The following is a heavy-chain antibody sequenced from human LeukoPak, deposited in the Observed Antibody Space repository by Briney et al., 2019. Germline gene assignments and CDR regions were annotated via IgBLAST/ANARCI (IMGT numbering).Heavy chain of an antibody. CDR2: VNSDGRIT. Sequence: PGGSLTLSCAASGFIFSNYGMHWVRQAPGKGLVWVSRVNSDGRITKYADSVKGRFTISRDNAKNTLYLQMNSLRAEDTAMYYCVRSDWFDNWGQGTLVTVS. CDR3: VRSDWFDN. V-gene: IGHV3-74*03. CDR1: GFIFSNYG. J-gene: IGHJ5*02.